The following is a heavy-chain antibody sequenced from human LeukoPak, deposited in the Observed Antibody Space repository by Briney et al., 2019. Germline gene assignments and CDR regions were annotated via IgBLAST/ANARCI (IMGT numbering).Heavy chain of an antibody. Sequence: PSETLSLTCTVSGGSISSGGYYWSWIRQHPGKGLEWIGYIYYSGSTYYNPSLKSRVTISVDTSKNQFSLKLSSVTAADTAVYYCAREGVVVKNWFDSWGQGTLVTVSS. D-gene: IGHD3-22*01. J-gene: IGHJ5*01. CDR1: GGSISSGGYY. V-gene: IGHV4-31*03. CDR2: IYYSGST. CDR3: AREGVVVKNWFDS.